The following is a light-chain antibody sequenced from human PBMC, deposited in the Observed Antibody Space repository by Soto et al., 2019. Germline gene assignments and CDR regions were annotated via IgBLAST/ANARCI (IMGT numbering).Light chain of an antibody. CDR1: SSDVGNYNL. J-gene: IGLJ3*02. CDR3: CSYAGSSTWV. CDR2: EGS. Sequence: QSALTQPASVSGSPGQSITVSCTGTSSDVGNYNLVSWYQQHPGKAPKLMIYEGSQRPSGVSSRFSGSKSGNTASLTISGLQAEDEADYYCCSYAGSSTWVFGGGTKLTVL. V-gene: IGLV2-23*01.